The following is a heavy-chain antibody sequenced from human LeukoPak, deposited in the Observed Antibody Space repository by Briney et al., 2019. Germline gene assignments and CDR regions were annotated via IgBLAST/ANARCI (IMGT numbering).Heavy chain of an antibody. J-gene: IGHJ5*02. Sequence: PGGSLRLSCAASGFTFSNSAMSWVRQAPGKGLEWVSTLSGSGITTYYADSVKGRLTISRDNSKNTLYLQMNSLRAEDTAVYYCARRWGNWFDPWGQGTLVTVSS. CDR2: LSGSGITT. V-gene: IGHV3-23*01. CDR1: GFTFSNSA. CDR3: ARRWGNWFDP. D-gene: IGHD4-23*01.